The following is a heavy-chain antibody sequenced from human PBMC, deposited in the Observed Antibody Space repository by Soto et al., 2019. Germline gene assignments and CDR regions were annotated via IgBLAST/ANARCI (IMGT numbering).Heavy chain of an antibody. CDR3: ASLHCSSTSCYTAFDI. V-gene: IGHV4-61*08. J-gene: IGHJ3*02. CDR2: IYYSGST. D-gene: IGHD2-2*02. CDR1: GGSISSGGYY. Sequence: ETLSLTCTVSGGSISSGGYYWSWIRQFPGKGLEWIGYIYYSGSTNYNPSLKSRVTISVDTSKNQFSLKLSSVTAADTAVYYCASLHCSSTSCYTAFDIWGQGTMVTVSS.